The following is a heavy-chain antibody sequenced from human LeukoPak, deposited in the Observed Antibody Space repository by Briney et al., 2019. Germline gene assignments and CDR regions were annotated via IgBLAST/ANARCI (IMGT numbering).Heavy chain of an antibody. V-gene: IGHV4-59*01. CDR2: ISDSGST. Sequence: SETLSLTCSVSGGSISNYYWSWIRQPPGKGLEWIGYISDSGSTNYNPSLKSRVTISVDTSKNQFSLKLSSVTAADTAVYYCARSPPLGWLEYWGQGTLGTVSS. CDR3: ARSPPLGWLEY. D-gene: IGHD3-10*01. J-gene: IGHJ4*02. CDR1: GGSISNYY.